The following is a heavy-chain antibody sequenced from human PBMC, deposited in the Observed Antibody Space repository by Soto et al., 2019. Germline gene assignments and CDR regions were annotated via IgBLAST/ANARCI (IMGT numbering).Heavy chain of an antibody. CDR2: IYPSDSDI. J-gene: IGHJ4*02. CDR3: ARRAGVMVPFDY. V-gene: IGHV5-51*01. Sequence: GESLKISCKTSVYTFTTYWIGWVRQRPGAGLEWMGIIYPSDSDIRYSPSLQGHVTFSVDKSLETAYLEWSSLKASDTAVYYCARRAGVMVPFDYWGQGTLVTVSS. CDR1: VYTFTTYW. D-gene: IGHD3-16*01.